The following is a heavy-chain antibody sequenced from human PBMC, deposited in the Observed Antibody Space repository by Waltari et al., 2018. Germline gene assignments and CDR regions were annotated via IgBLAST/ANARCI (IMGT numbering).Heavy chain of an antibody. CDR1: GFAFGNYW. Sequence: EVQLVESGGGLVQPGGSLRLSCAASGFAFGNYWMTWVRQAPGKGLEWVASIKQDGSEKYYVDSVKGRFTFSRDNAKKSLYLQMNSLRVEDTAVYYCARDAVRRFDYWGQGTLVTVSS. CDR3: ARDAVRRFDY. J-gene: IGHJ4*02. V-gene: IGHV3-7*01. D-gene: IGHD6-6*01. CDR2: IKQDGSEK.